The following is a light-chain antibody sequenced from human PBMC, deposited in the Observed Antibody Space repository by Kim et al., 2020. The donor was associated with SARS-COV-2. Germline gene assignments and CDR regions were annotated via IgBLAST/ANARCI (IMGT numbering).Light chain of an antibody. CDR2: RNN. V-gene: IGLV10-54*01. CDR3: SAWDNSLSAWV. J-gene: IGLJ3*02. CDR1: SNKVGKLA. Sequence: RHTATRTCTGNSNKVGKLAAVWLQQHQGHPPKLLSYRNNNRPSGISERVSASRSGNTASLTITGLQPDDEADYYCSAWDNSLSAWVFGGGTQLTFL.